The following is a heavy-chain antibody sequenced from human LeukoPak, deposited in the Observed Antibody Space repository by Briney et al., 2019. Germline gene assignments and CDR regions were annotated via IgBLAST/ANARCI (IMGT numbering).Heavy chain of an antibody. J-gene: IGHJ4*02. CDR3: TTIKRGNIFGYFDF. CDR1: GGSMTTHH. CDR2: VFDSGRT. Sequence: SDPTLVKPSETLSLTCTVSGGSMTTHHWNWIRQTPGKGLEWIGYVFDSGRTKENPSLKSRVTLSADTSKNQLSLRLSSVTAADTAVYYCTTIKRGNIFGYFDFWGQGTLVTVSS. D-gene: IGHD5-18*01. V-gene: IGHV4-59*11.